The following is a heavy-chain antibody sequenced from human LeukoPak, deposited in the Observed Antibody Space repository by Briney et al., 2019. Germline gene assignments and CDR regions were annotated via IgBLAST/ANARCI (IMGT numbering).Heavy chain of an antibody. CDR3: ANDYSNYYSYGMDV. Sequence: GGSLRLSCAASGFTFSNYGMNWVRQAPGGGLEWVSGISGSGGSTYYADSVKGRFTISRDNSKNTLYLQMNSLSAEDTAVYYCANDYSNYYSYGMDVWGQGTTVTVSS. CDR2: ISGSGGST. D-gene: IGHD4-11*01. V-gene: IGHV3-23*01. J-gene: IGHJ6*02. CDR1: GFTFSNYG.